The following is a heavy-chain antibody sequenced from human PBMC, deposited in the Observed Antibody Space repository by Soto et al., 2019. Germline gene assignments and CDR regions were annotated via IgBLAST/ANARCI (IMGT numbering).Heavy chain of an antibody. CDR1: GFPFSDNY. CDR3: VIVKLAPQPLKAFDA. Sequence: EVQLVESGGGLVQPGGPRRLSCESSGFPFSDNYMDWVRQAPGKGLEWVARIKNNANSYAIEYAASVKGRFTISRDDSKNSLYLQMNSLRTEDPAIYYCVIVKLAPQPLKAFDAWGQGTMVTVSS. V-gene: IGHV3-72*01. D-gene: IGHD1-1*01. J-gene: IGHJ3*01. CDR2: IKNNANSYAI.